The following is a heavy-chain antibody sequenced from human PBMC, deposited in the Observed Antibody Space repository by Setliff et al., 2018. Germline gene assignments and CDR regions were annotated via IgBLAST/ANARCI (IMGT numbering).Heavy chain of an antibody. Sequence: GASVKVSCKASGYTFTGYSMHWVRQAPGQGLEWMGRINPNSGGTNYAQKFQGRVTMTRDTSISTAYMELSRLRSDDTAAYYCARVGSLAPLYYGNYWGQGTLVTVSS. D-gene: IGHD3-10*01. CDR2: INPNSGGT. CDR1: GYTFTGYS. J-gene: IGHJ4*02. V-gene: IGHV1-2*06. CDR3: ARVGSLAPLYYGNY.